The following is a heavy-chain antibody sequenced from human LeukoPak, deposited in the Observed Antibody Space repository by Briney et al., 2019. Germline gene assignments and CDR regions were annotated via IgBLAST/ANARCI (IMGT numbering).Heavy chain of an antibody. D-gene: IGHD3-22*01. Sequence: GGSLRLSCAASGFTFDDYAMHWVRQAPGKGLEWVSGISWNSGSIGYADSVKGRFTISRDNAKNSLYLQMNSLRAEDTALYYCASNYDSSGVYYFDYWGQGTLVTVSS. J-gene: IGHJ4*02. CDR1: GFTFDDYA. V-gene: IGHV3-9*01. CDR3: ASNYDSSGVYYFDY. CDR2: ISWNSGSI.